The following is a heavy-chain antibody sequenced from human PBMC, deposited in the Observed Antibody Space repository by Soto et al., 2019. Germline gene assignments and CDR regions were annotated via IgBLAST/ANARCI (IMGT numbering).Heavy chain of an antibody. D-gene: IGHD3-3*01. J-gene: IGHJ4*02. V-gene: IGHV1-2*04. CDR2: INPNSGGT. CDR3: ARDLLNDFWSGYFTRDY. CDR1: GYTFTGYY. Sequence: QVQLVQSGAEVKKPGASVKVSCKASGYTFTGYYMHWVRQAPGQGLEWMGWINPNSGGTNYAQKFQGWVTMTRDTSISTAYMELGRLRSDDTAVYYCARDLLNDFWSGYFTRDYWGQGTLVTVSS.